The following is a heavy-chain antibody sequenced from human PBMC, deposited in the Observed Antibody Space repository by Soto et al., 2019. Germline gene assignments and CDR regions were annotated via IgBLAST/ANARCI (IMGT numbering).Heavy chain of an antibody. D-gene: IGHD2-21*02. CDR2: TSYDGSNN. CDR3: ARWVTTGGLDV. J-gene: IGHJ4*02. CDR1: GFTFRSYV. Sequence: QVQLVESGGGVVQPGTSLRLSCVGSGFTFRSYVIHWVRQAPGKGLEWVALTSYDGSNNFYGDSVKGRFTISRHNSRNTVELQLDSLTFEATALYYFARWVTTGGLDVWGQGTLVSVSS. V-gene: IGHV3-33*05.